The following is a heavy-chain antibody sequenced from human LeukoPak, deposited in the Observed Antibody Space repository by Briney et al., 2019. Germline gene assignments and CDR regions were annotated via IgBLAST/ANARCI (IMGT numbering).Heavy chain of an antibody. CDR1: GFTFDRYT. Sequence: GGSLRLSCAASGFTFDRYTIHWVRQAPGKGLEWVSLAGWAGGTTYYSDSVRGRFTISRDSGKNSVYLQMNSLTTDDTAFYFCAKELDTMFFDYWGQGALVTVSS. D-gene: IGHD3-10*02. CDR3: AKELDTMFFDY. V-gene: IGHV3-43*01. J-gene: IGHJ4*02. CDR2: AGWAGGTT.